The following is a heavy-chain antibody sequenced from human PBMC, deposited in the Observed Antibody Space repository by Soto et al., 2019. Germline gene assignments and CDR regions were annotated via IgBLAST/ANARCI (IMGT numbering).Heavy chain of an antibody. J-gene: IGHJ4*02. Sequence: SETLSLTCAVYGGSFSGYYWSWIRQPPGKGLEWIGEINHSGSTNYNPSIKSRVTISVDTSKNQFSLKLSSVTAADMAVYFCARPYSSSSRAGTLFSHFYDYWGQGTLVTVSS. CDR2: INHSGST. CDR1: GGSFSGYY. CDR3: ARPYSSSSRAGTLFSHFYDY. V-gene: IGHV4-34*01. D-gene: IGHD6-6*01.